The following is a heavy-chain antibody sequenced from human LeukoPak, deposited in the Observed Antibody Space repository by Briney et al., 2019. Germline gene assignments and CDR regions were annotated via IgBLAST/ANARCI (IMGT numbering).Heavy chain of an antibody. Sequence: SETLSLTCTVSGGSISSYYWSWIRQPAGKGLEWIGRIYTSGSTNYNPSLKSRVTMSVDTSKNQFSLKLSSVTAADTAVYYCAREATVAEPIYYYYYGMDVWGQGTTVTVS. CDR1: GGSISSYY. J-gene: IGHJ6*02. CDR2: IYTSGST. D-gene: IGHD6-19*01. CDR3: AREATVAEPIYYYYYGMDV. V-gene: IGHV4-4*07.